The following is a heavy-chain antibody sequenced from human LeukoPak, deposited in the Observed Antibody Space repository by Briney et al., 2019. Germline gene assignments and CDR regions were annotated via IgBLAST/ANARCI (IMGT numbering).Heavy chain of an antibody. D-gene: IGHD3-10*01. J-gene: IGHJ5*01. CDR1: GYTFTGKY. CDR3: ARGGGSSWFDF. Sequence: GASVKVSCKASGYTFTGKYMHWVRQAPGQGLEWMGWINPNSGDTKYARKFQGRVAMTRDTSISTAYMELSRLKSDDTAEYFCARGGGSSWFDFWGQGTLVTVSS. V-gene: IGHV1-2*02. CDR2: INPNSGDT.